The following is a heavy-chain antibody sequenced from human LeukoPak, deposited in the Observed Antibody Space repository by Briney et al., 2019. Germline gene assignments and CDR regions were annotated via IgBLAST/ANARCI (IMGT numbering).Heavy chain of an antibody. V-gene: IGHV4-34*01. Sequence: PSETLSPTCAVYGGSFSGYYWSWVRQPPGKGLEWIGEINHSGSTNYNPSLKSRVTISVDTSKNQFSLKLSSVTAADTAVYYCAKDRHSGYGSFDAFDIWGQGTMVTVSS. CDR2: INHSGST. D-gene: IGHD5-12*01. CDR3: AKDRHSGYGSFDAFDI. CDR1: GGSFSGYY. J-gene: IGHJ3*02.